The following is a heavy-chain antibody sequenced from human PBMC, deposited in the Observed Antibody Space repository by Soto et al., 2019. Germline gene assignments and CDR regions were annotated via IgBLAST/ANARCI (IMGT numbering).Heavy chain of an antibody. CDR1: GYTFTNYA. V-gene: IGHV1-3*01. CDR3: ARGSDIVGATTD. D-gene: IGHD1-26*01. J-gene: IGHJ4*02. CDR2: INAGNGNT. Sequence: ASVKVSCKASGYTFTNYAMHWVRQAPGQRLEWMGWINAGNGNTKYSQKFQGRVTITRDTSASTAYMELSRLRSDDTAVYYCARGSDIVGATTDWGQGTLVTVSS.